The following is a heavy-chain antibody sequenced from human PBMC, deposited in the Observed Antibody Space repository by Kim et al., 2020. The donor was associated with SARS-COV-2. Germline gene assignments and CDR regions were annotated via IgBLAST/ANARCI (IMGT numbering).Heavy chain of an antibody. D-gene: IGHD3-22*01. CDR3: SSYDNSGSYYFNY. CDR1: GFTFSASA. CDR2: VRTKNNKFAT. J-gene: IGHJ4*02. V-gene: IGHV3-73*01. Sequence: GGSLRLSCAASGFTFSASAIHWVRQASGKGLEWVGRVRTKNNKFATTYGASMTGRFTISRDDSKNTAYLQLNSLKTEDTAIYYCSSYDNSGSYYFNYWGQGTLVTVSS.